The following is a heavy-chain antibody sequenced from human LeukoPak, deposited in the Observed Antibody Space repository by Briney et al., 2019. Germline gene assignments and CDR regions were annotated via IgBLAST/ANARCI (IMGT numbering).Heavy chain of an antibody. CDR3: ARDSRGRRGVTGGYYFDY. CDR2: ISAYNGNT. V-gene: IGHV1-18*01. D-gene: IGHD3-10*01. J-gene: IGHJ4*02. CDR1: GYTFTSYG. Sequence: ASVTVSCKASGYTFTSYGISWVRQAPGQGLEWMGWISAYNGNTNYAQKLQGRVTMTTDTSTSTAYMELRSLRSDDTAVYYCARDSRGRRGVTGGYYFDYWGQGTLVTVSS.